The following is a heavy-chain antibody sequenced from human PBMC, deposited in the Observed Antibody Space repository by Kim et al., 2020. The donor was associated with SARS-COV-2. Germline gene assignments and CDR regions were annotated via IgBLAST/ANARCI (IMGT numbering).Heavy chain of an antibody. J-gene: IGHJ4*02. D-gene: IGHD3-10*01. Sequence: YNPFLKSRVAIYVDTSKNQFSRKLSSVPAADTAVYYCARNYGYGSGSFYSYWGQGILVTVSS. CDR3: ARNYGYGSGSFYSY. V-gene: IGHV4-4*08.